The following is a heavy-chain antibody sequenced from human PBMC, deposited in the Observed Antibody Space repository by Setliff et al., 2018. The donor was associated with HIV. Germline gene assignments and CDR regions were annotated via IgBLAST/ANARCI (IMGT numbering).Heavy chain of an antibody. CDR3: ASGRGRHCPGGRCFSGGVDI. D-gene: IGHD3-10*01. Sequence: SETLSLTCAVYGGSFSGYYWSWIRQPPGKGLECIGKISHTGSASYNASLKSRVTMSVDRSKNQFSLRLTSMTAADTAVYYFASGRGRHCPGGRCFSGGVDIWGQGTPFTVSS. V-gene: IGHV4-34*01. J-gene: IGHJ4*02. CDR1: GGSFSGYY. CDR2: ISHTGSA.